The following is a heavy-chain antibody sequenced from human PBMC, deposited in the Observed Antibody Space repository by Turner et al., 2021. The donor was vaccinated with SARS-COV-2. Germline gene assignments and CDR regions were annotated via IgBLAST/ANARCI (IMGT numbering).Heavy chain of an antibody. CDR1: GFTFNTYG. J-gene: IGHJ3*01. CDR2: ISSGGSTT. Sequence: QVQLVESGGGVVQPGMPLRLSCAASGFTFNTYGMHWVRQAPEKGLEWVAFISSGGSTTYHADSVTGRFSISRDDSSNTLFLQMSSLTTEDTGVYYCAREIVASTYAFDFWGQGTLVIISS. V-gene: IGHV3-30*03. CDR3: AREIVASTYAFDF. D-gene: IGHD3-16*02.